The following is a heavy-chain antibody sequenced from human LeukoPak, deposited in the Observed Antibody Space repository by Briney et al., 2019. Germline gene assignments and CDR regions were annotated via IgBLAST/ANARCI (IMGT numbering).Heavy chain of an antibody. CDR3: ARVWFGGPFDY. D-gene: IGHD3-10*01. CDR1: GGSFSGYY. J-gene: IGHJ4*02. Sequence: SETLSLTCAVYGGSFSGYYWTWIRQPPGKGLEWIGEMNHSGSANYNPSLKSRVTISVDTSKNQFSLKLSSVTAADTAVYYCARVWFGGPFDYWGQGTLVTVSS. CDR2: MNHSGSA. V-gene: IGHV4-34*01.